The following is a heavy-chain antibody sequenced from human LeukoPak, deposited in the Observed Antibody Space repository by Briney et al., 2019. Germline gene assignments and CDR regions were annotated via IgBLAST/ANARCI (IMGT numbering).Heavy chain of an antibody. Sequence: PSETLSLICTVSGASLSSGGYYWSWIRQPPGKGLEWIGYIYHSGGTYYIPSLQSRVTISLDRSKNQFSLKLSSVTAADTAVYYCARDEGYCSGGSCYFFDYWGQGTLVTVSS. V-gene: IGHV4-30-2*01. J-gene: IGHJ4*02. CDR1: GASLSSGGYY. CDR2: IYHSGGT. CDR3: ARDEGYCSGGSCYFFDY. D-gene: IGHD2-15*01.